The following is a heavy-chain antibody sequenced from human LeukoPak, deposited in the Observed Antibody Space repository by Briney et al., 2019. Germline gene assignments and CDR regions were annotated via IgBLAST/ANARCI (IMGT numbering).Heavy chain of an antibody. CDR1: GYTFVRYG. CDR3: GRDNRSPGPVFADY. Sequence: ASVKVSCKASGYTFVRYGVNWVRQAPGQGLEWMGWISTYDAKTHYAERLQDRFTMTRDISASTVYMELRSLTSDDTAVYYCGRDNRSPGPVFADYWGQGTLVTVSS. J-gene: IGHJ4*02. CDR2: ISTYDAKT. D-gene: IGHD1-14*01. V-gene: IGHV1-18*01.